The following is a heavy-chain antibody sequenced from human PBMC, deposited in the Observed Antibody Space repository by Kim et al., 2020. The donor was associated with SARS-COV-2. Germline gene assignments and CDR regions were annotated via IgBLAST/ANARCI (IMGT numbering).Heavy chain of an antibody. CDR1: GFTFSNAW. J-gene: IGHJ4*02. CDR3: TTGNWFGERTFDY. Sequence: GGSLRLSCAASGFTFSNAWMSWVRQAPGKGLEWVGRIKSKTDGGTTDYAAPVKGRFTISRDDSKNTLYLQMNSLKTEDTAVYYCTTGNWFGERTFDYWGQGTLVTVSS. CDR2: IKSKTDGGTT. V-gene: IGHV3-15*01. D-gene: IGHD3-10*01.